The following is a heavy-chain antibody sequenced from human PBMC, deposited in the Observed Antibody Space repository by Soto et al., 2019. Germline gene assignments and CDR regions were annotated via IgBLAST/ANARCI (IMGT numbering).Heavy chain of an antibody. J-gene: IGHJ5*02. CDR2: ISAYDGKT. V-gene: IGHV1-18*01. CDR3: ARDPHEYWTSYWFDP. CDR1: GYNFNIDC. D-gene: IGHD3-3*01. Sequence: ASVKVSCKASGYNFNIDCINWVRQSPVRGLELMGWISAYDGKTTYAEKFQGRVTMTIDASTSTAYMELRSLRSDDTAVYYCARDPHEYWTSYWFDPWRQGTLDTVSS.